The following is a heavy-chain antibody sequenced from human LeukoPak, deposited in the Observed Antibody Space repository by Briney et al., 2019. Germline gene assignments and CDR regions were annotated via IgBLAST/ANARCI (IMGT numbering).Heavy chain of an antibody. CDR1: GYTFTSYY. CDR2: INPSGGST. Sequence: ASVKVSCKASGYTFTSYYMHWVRQAPGQGLEWMGIINPSGGSTSYAQKFQGRVTMTRDTSTSTVYMELSSLRSGDTGVYYCARGGYDILTGYYPFDYGGQGTLVTVS. V-gene: IGHV1-46*01. J-gene: IGHJ4*02. CDR3: ARGGYDILTGYYPFDY. D-gene: IGHD3-9*01.